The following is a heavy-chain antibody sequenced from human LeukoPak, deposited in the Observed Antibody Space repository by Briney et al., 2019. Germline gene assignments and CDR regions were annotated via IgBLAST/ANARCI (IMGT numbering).Heavy chain of an antibody. J-gene: IGHJ6*02. CDR1: GFTFSSYA. V-gene: IGHV3-30-3*01. CDR3: ASEVWFGELFFYGMDV. Sequence: PGRSLRLSCAASGFTFSSYAMHWVRQAPGKGLEWVAVISYDGSNKYYADSVKGRFTISRDNSKNTLYLQMNSLRAEDTAVYYCASEVWFGELFFYGMDVWGQGTTVTVSS. D-gene: IGHD3-10*01. CDR2: ISYDGSNK.